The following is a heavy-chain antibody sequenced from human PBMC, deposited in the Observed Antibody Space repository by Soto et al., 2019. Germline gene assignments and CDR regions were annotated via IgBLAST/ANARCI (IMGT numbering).Heavy chain of an antibody. V-gene: IGHV3-33*01. J-gene: IGHJ6*03. CDR2: IWYDGSNK. D-gene: IGHD1-1*01. Sequence: GGSLRLSCAASGFTFSSYGMHWVRQAPGKGLEWVAVIWYDGSNKYYADSVKGRFTISRDNSKNTLYLQMNSLRAEDTAVYYCARVGLERLYYYYYMDVWGKGTTVTVSS. CDR3: ARVGLERLYYYYYMDV. CDR1: GFTFSSYG.